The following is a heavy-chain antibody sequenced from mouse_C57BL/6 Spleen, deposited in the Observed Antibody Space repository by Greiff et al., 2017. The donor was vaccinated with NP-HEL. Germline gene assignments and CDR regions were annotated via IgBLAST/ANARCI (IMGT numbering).Heavy chain of an antibody. V-gene: IGHV1-4*01. Sequence: VKLQESGAELARPGASVKMSCKASGYTFTSYTMHWVKQRPGQGLEWIGYLNPSSGYSKYNQKFSDKATLTADKSSSTAYMQLSSLTSEDSAVYYCARWALYYFDYWGQGTTLTVSS. J-gene: IGHJ2*01. CDR1: GYTFTSYT. CDR2: LNPSSGYS. CDR3: ARWALYYFDY.